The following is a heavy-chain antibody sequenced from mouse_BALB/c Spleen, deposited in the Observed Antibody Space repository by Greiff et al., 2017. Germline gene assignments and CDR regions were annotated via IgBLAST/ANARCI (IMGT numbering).Heavy chain of an antibody. CDR1: GYTFTSYW. V-gene: IGHV1-7*01. Sequence: VQLQQSGAELAKPGASVKMSCKASGYTFTSYWMHWVKQRPGQGLEWIGYINPSTGYTEYNQKFKDKATLTADKSSSTAYMQLSSLTSEDSAVYYCARRGIYYGYDVDYAMDYWGQGTSVTVSS. D-gene: IGHD2-2*01. J-gene: IGHJ4*01. CDR3: ARRGIYYGYDVDYAMDY. CDR2: INPSTGYT.